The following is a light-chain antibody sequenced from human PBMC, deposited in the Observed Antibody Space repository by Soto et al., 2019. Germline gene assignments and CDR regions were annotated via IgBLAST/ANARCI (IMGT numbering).Light chain of an antibody. Sequence: DIQMTQSPSSVSASVGDRVTITCRASQHIGSDLAWYQQKPGKAPKVLIYNTFNLQSGVPSRFSGSRSGTDVILIISSLQPEDLGTYYCQQAESFPLTFGGGTKVEIK. V-gene: IGKV1D-12*01. CDR3: QQAESFPLT. CDR2: NTF. CDR1: QHIGSD. J-gene: IGKJ4*01.